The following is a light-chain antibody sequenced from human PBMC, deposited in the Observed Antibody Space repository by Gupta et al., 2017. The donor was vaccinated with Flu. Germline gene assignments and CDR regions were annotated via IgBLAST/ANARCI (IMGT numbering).Light chain of an antibody. J-gene: IGKJ5*01. CDR3: QQYGSSFT. CDR1: QSVNSSY. V-gene: IGKV3-20*01. CDR2: GAS. Sequence: DIVLTQSPGTPSLSPGERATLSCRASQSVNSSYLAWYQQKPGQAPRLLIYGASSRATGIADRFSGSGSGTDFTLTISRLEPEDFAVYYCQQYGSSFTFGQGTRLEIK.